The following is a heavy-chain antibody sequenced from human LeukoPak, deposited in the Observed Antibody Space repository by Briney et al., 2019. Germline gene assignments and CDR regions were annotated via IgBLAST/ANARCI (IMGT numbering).Heavy chain of an antibody. CDR2: INTNTGNP. CDR3: ARAWQWLVIDS. D-gene: IGHD6-19*01. CDR1: GYTFTTYG. J-gene: IGHJ4*02. V-gene: IGHV7-4-1*02. Sequence: VASVKVSCKASGYTFTTYGINWVRQAPGQGLEWMGWINTNTGNPTYAQGFTGRFVFSLDTSVSTAYLQISSLQAEDTAVYYCARAWQWLVIDSWGQGTLVTASS.